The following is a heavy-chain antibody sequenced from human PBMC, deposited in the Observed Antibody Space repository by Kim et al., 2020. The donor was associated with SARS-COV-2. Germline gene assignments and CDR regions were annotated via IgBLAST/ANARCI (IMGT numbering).Heavy chain of an antibody. Sequence: ASVKVSCKASGYTFTSYGISWVRQAPGQGLEWMGWISAYNDNTNYAQKLQGRVTMTTDTSTSTAYMELRSLRSDDTAVYYCARDKGYGSGSPPSYYYYYYMDVWGKGTTVTVSS. CDR1: GYTFTSYG. CDR2: ISAYNDNT. D-gene: IGHD3-10*01. CDR3: ARDKGYGSGSPPSYYYYYYMDV. J-gene: IGHJ6*03. V-gene: IGHV1-18*01.